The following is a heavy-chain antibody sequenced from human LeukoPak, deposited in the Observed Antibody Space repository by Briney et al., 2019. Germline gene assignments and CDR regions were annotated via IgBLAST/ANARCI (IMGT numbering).Heavy chain of an antibody. CDR2: IRYDGSNK. CDR3: AKDPSASVLLDY. CDR1: GFTFSSYG. Sequence: GSLRLSCAASGFTFSSYGMHWVRQAPGKGLEWVAFIRYDGSNKYYADSVKGRFTISRDNSKNTLYLQMNSLRAEDTAVYYCAKDPSASVLLDYWGQGTLVTVSS. J-gene: IGHJ4*02. D-gene: IGHD2-8*01. V-gene: IGHV3-30*02.